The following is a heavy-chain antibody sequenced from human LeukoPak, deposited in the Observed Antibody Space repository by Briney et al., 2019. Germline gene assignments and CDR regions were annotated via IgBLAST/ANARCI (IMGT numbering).Heavy chain of an antibody. J-gene: IGHJ2*01. CDR3: ARVVEYCSSTGCNYWYFDL. Sequence: GGSLRLSCAASGFTFSSYSMNWVRQAPGKGLEWVSSISSSSSYIYYADSVKGRFTISRDNAKNSLYLQMNSLRAEDTAVYYCARVVEYCSSTGCNYWYFDLWGRGTLVTVSS. CDR2: ISSSSSYI. CDR1: GFTFSSYS. D-gene: IGHD2-2*01. V-gene: IGHV3-21*01.